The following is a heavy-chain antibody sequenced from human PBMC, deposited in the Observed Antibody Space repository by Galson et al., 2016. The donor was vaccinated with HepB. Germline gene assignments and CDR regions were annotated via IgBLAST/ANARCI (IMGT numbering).Heavy chain of an antibody. CDR3: AKTTVTYHFFDS. CDR1: GFSFTTYA. D-gene: IGHD4-17*01. J-gene: IGHJ4*02. CDR2: IFGGGGIT. Sequence: SLRLSCAASGFSFTTYAMSWVRQAPGKGLEWVSVIFGGGGITYYADSVRGRFATSRDNSKNTLYLQMSGLRAEDTAIYYCAKTTVTYHFFDSWGQGTLVTVSS. V-gene: IGHV3-23*01.